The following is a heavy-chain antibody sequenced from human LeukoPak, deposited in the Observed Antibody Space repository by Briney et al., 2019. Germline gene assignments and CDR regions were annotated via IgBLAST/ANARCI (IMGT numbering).Heavy chain of an antibody. CDR2: ISYDGSNK. D-gene: IGHD1-26*01. J-gene: IGHJ4*02. CDR1: GFTFSSYA. Sequence: GGSLRLSCAASGFTFSSYAMHWVRQAPGKGLEWVAVISYDGSNKYYADSVKGRFTISRDNSKNTLYLQMNSLRAEDTAVYYCAKGGANRGLMAFTDYWGQGTLVTVSS. CDR3: AKGGANRGLMAFTDY. V-gene: IGHV3-30-3*01.